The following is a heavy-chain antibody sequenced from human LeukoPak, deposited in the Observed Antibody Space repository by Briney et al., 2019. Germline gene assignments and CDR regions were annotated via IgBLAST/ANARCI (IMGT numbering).Heavy chain of an antibody. CDR1: GFTFSSYA. CDR2: ISGSGGST. J-gene: IGHJ4*02. V-gene: IGHV3-23*01. CDR3: ARDCSSTSCYYY. Sequence: SGGSLRLSCAASGFTFSSYAMSWVRQAPGKGLEWVSAISGSGGSTYYADSVKGRFTISRDNSKNTLYLQMNSLRAEDTAVYYCARDCSSTSCYYYWGQGTLVTVSS. D-gene: IGHD2-2*01.